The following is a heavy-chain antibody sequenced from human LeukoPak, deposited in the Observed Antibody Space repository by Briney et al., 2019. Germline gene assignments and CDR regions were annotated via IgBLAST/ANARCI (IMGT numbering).Heavy chain of an antibody. CDR3: ANFWSGYPYYFDY. CDR1: GYSISSGYY. D-gene: IGHD3-3*01. Sequence: SETLSLTCAVSGYSISSGYYWGWIRQPPGKGLEWIGSIYHSGSTYYNPSLKSRVTISVDTSKNQFSLKLSSVTAADTAVYHCANFWSGYPYYFDYWGQGTLVTVSS. J-gene: IGHJ4*02. V-gene: IGHV4-38-2*01. CDR2: IYHSGST.